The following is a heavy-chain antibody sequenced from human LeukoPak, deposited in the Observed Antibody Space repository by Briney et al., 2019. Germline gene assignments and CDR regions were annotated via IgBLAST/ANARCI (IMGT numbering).Heavy chain of an antibody. CDR3: AKDQTMIVAFDY. J-gene: IGHJ4*02. D-gene: IGHD3-22*01. V-gene: IGHV3-23*01. Sequence: GGSLRLSCAASGFTFSSCAMSWVRQAPGKGLEWVSAISGSGGSTYYADSVKGRFTISRDNSKNTLYLQMNSLRAEDTAVYYCAKDQTMIVAFDYWGQGTLVTVSS. CDR1: GFTFSSCA. CDR2: ISGSGGST.